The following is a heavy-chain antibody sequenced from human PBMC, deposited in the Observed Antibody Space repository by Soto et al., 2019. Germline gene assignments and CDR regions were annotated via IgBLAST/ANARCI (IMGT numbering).Heavy chain of an antibody. CDR1: GYSISSNGGG. J-gene: IGHJ4*02. CDR2: TYYSSKWYN. Sequence: SQTLSLTCAISGYSISSNGGGWNWIRHSPSRGLEWLGRTYYSSKWYNDYAESVKSRITINPDTSKNQFSLHLNSVTPEDTAVYYCTRGWLQTGFHYWGQGTLVTVSS. D-gene: IGHD5-12*01. CDR3: TRGWLQTGFHY. V-gene: IGHV6-1*01.